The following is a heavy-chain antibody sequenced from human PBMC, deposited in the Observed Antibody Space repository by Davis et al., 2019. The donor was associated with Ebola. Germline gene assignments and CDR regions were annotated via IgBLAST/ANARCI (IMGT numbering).Heavy chain of an antibody. V-gene: IGHV1-69*06. Sequence: SVKVSCKASGGTFSSYAISWVRQAPGQGLEWMGGIIPIFGTANYAQKFQGRVTITADKSTSTAYMELSSLRSEDTAVYYCAGVVVITLPVYYYGMDVWGQGTTVTVSS. J-gene: IGHJ6*02. CDR1: GGTFSSYA. CDR2: IIPIFGTA. CDR3: AGVVVITLPVYYYGMDV. D-gene: IGHD3-22*01.